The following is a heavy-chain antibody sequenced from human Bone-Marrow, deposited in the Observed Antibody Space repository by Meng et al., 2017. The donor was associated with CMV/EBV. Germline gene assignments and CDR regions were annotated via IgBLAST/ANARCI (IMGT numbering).Heavy chain of an antibody. Sequence: GESLKISCAASGFTFSNYGLHWVRQAPGKGLEWVAFLRYDGSNKYYADSVEGRFTISRDNSKNALYLQMNSLRAEDTALYYCAKGSTRWLSDAFDIWGQGTMVTVSS. CDR3: AKGSTRWLSDAFDI. J-gene: IGHJ3*02. V-gene: IGHV3-30*02. D-gene: IGHD2-2*01. CDR2: LRYDGSNK. CDR1: GFTFSNYG.